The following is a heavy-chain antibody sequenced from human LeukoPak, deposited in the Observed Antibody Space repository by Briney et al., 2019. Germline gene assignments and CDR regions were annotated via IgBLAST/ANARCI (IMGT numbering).Heavy chain of an antibody. D-gene: IGHD6-13*01. J-gene: IGHJ5*02. CDR3: ARGQSSSWDPVDP. CDR2: IWYDGSNK. Sequence: PGGSLRLSCAASGFTFSSYGMHWVRQAPGKGLEWVAVIWYDGSNKYYADSVKGRFTISRDNSKNTLYLQMNSLRAEDTAVYYCARGQSSSWDPVDPWGQGTLVTVSS. CDR1: GFTFSSYG. V-gene: IGHV3-33*01.